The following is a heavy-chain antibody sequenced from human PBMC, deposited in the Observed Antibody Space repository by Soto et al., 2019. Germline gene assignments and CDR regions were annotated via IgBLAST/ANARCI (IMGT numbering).Heavy chain of an antibody. V-gene: IGHV3-21*01. CDR3: ARDTVLWFGELFVY. CDR1: GFTFSSYS. CDR2: ISSSSSYI. Sequence: PGGSLRLSCAASGFTFSSYSMNWVRQAPGKGLEWVSSISSSSSYIYYADSVKGRFTISRDNAKNSLYLQMNSLRAEDTAVYYCARDTVLWFGELFVYWGQGTLVTVSS. J-gene: IGHJ4*02. D-gene: IGHD3-10*01.